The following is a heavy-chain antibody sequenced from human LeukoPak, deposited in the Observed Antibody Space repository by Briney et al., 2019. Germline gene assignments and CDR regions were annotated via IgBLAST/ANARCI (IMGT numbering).Heavy chain of an antibody. CDR3: AKDPGCRSSWFSHLDD. D-gene: IGHD6-13*01. CDR2: IRYDASDK. Sequence: GGSLRLSCAASGFTFSSYGMHWVRQAPGKGLEWVAFIRYDASDKYYGDSVKGRFTISRDNSKNTLYLQMNSLRAEDTAVYYCAKDPGCRSSWFSHLDDWGQGTLVTVSS. J-gene: IGHJ4*02. CDR1: GFTFSSYG. V-gene: IGHV3-30*02.